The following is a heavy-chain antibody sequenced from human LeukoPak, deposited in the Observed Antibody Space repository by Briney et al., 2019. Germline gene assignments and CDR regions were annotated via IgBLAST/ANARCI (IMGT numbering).Heavy chain of an antibody. J-gene: IGHJ3*02. CDR2: ISYDGSNK. V-gene: IGHV3-30*03. Sequence: PGGSLRLSCAASGFTFSSYSMNWVRQAPGKGLEWVAVISYDGSNKYYADSVKGRFTISRDNSKNTLYLQMNSLRAEDTAVYYCARSGGIWFGELFEAFDIWGQGTMVTVSS. CDR3: ARSGGIWFGELFEAFDI. CDR1: GFTFSSYS. D-gene: IGHD3-10*01.